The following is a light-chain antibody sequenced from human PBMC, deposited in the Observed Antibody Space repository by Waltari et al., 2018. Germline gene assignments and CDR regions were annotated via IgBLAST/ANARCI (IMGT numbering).Light chain of an antibody. CDR2: GTS. CDR3: QQAATVPWT. CDR1: QSIGNNY. J-gene: IGKJ1*01. Sequence: EIVLTQSQGTLSLSPGETATLSCRASQSIGNNYLAWYQQKPGQAPRLLIRGTSSRDTGTSDRFRGSGSGTDFTLTISSLEPEDFAVYFCQQAATVPWTFGQGTKVEIK. V-gene: IGKV3-20*01.